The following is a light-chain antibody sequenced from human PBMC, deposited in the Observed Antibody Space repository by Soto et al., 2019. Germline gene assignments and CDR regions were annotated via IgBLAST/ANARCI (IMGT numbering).Light chain of an antibody. CDR1: QSLLHSNGYNY. J-gene: IGKJ2*01. Sequence: DIVMTQSPLSLPVTPGEPASISCRSSQSLLHSNGYNYLDWYLQKPGQSPQLLIYLGSNRASGVLDRFSGSGSGTDFTLKISRVEAEDVGVYYCMQALQTPRTVGQGTKLEIK. CDR3: MQALQTPRT. V-gene: IGKV2-28*01. CDR2: LGS.